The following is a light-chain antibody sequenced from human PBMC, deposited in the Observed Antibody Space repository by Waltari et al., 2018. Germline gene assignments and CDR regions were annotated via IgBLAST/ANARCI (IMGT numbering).Light chain of an antibody. CDR1: QSVLYSSNNKNY. V-gene: IGKV4-1*01. CDR3: QQYYSTLPA. J-gene: IGKJ1*01. CDR2: WAS. Sequence: DIVMTQSPDSLAVSLSERATINCKSSQSVLYSSNNKNYLAWYQQKPGQPPKLLIYWASTRESGVPDRVSGSGSGTDFTLTISSLQAEDVAVYYCQQYYSTLPAFGQGTKVEIK.